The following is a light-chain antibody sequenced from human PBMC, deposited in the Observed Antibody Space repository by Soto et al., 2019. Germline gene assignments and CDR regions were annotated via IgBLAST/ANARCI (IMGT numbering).Light chain of an antibody. V-gene: IGKV1-33*01. CDR3: QQFGDLTFI. Sequence: DIKMTQSPSSLSASVGDRVTITCQASQDINNYLNWYQQKPGQAPKLLIYDASGLEVGVPSRFSGSGSGTHFTLTISGLQPEDIATYYCQQFGDLTFIFGQGTRLEN. CDR2: DAS. J-gene: IGKJ5*01. CDR1: QDINNY.